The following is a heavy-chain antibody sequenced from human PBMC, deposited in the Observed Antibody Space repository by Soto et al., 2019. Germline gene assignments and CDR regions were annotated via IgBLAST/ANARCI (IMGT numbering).Heavy chain of an antibody. V-gene: IGHV1-3*01. CDR1: GYTFTSYA. CDR2: INAGNGNT. J-gene: IGHJ6*02. Sequence: ASVKVSCKASGYTFTSYAMHWVRQAPGQRLEWMGWINAGNGNTKYSQKFRGRLTLTRDKSMRAVYMKLSNLRPDDSAVYYCAREWSAAGHFYGMDVWGQGTTVTVSS. CDR3: AREWSAAGHFYGMDV. D-gene: IGHD6-13*01.